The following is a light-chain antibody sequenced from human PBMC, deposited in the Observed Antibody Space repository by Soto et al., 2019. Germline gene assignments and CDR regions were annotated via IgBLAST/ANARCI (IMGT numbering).Light chain of an antibody. Sequence: EIVLTQSPGTLSLSPGERATLSCRASQSVSSSYIAWYQLKPGQAPRLLIYGASSRATGIPDRFSGSGSGTDFTLNISRLEPEDFAVYYCQQYGSSPLTFGGGTKVEIK. CDR1: QSVSSSY. CDR3: QQYGSSPLT. CDR2: GAS. V-gene: IGKV3-20*01. J-gene: IGKJ4*01.